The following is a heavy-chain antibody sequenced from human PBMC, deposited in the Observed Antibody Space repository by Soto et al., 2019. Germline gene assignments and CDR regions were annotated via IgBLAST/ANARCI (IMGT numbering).Heavy chain of an antibody. CDR3: ARDSSGVFSGFDP. J-gene: IGHJ5*02. V-gene: IGHV3-7*01. CDR1: GFSFSNYW. Sequence: PGGSLRLSCAASGFSFSNYWMTWVRQAPGKGLEWVANINQDGSEKYYVDSVKGRFTISRDNAKNSLYLQVDSLRAEDTAVYYCARDSSGVFSGFDPWGQGTLVTVSS. D-gene: IGHD3-10*01. CDR2: INQDGSEK.